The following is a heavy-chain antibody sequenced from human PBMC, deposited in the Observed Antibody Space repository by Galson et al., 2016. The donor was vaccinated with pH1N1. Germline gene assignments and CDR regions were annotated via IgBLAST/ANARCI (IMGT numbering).Heavy chain of an antibody. CDR3: ARIARGTSGFDY. Sequence: SVKVSCKASGYTFTSYYMHWVRQAPGQGLEWMGIINPSDGSASSAQMFQGRITMTRDTSTSIVHMELSSLRPDDTALYSCARIARGTSGFDYWGQGTLVTVSS. V-gene: IGHV1-46*01. D-gene: IGHD3-16*01. CDR1: GYTFTSYY. CDR2: INPSDGSA. J-gene: IGHJ4*03.